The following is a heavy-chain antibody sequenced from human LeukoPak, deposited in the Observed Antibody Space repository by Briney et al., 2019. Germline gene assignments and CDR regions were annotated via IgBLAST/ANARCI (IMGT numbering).Heavy chain of an antibody. D-gene: IGHD4-17*01. J-gene: IGHJ4*02. CDR3: ARDLAGGDYGLVDC. CDR1: GFTFSSYG. CDR2: ISYDGSNK. Sequence: PGGSLRLSCAASGFTFSSYGMHWVRQAPGKGLEWVAVISYDGSNKYYADSVKGRFTISRDNSKNMLYLQMNSLRAEDTAVYYCARDLAGGDYGLVDCWGQGTLVTVSS. V-gene: IGHV3-30*03.